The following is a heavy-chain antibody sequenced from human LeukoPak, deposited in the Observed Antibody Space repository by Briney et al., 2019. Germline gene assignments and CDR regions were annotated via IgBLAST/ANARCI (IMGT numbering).Heavy chain of an antibody. CDR1: GFTFSSYS. V-gene: IGHV3-21*01. J-gene: IGHJ4*02. CDR3: ARVLYSGYSSSRQSDY. CDR2: ITSTSSYI. Sequence: GGSLRLSCAASGFTFSSYSMNWVRQAPGEGLEWVSSITSTSSYIYYADSVKGRFTVSRDNAKNSLYLQMNSLRAEDTAVYYCARVLYSGYSSSRQSDYWGQGTLVTVSS. D-gene: IGHD6-13*01.